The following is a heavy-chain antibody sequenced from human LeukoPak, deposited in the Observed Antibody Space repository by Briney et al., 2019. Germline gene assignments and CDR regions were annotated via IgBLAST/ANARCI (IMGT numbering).Heavy chain of an antibody. CDR3: ARKLCSSTSCYAYYYYGMDV. D-gene: IGHD2-2*01. CDR2: INPTTGGT. J-gene: IGHJ6*02. CDR1: GYTFTGYY. Sequence: ASVKVSCKASGYTFTGYYVHWVRQAPGQGLEWLGWINPTTGGTKYAQKFEDRVTMTRDTSITTAYMEVNRLRSDDTAVYYCARKLCSSTSCYAYYYYGMDVWGQGTTVTVSS. V-gene: IGHV1-2*02.